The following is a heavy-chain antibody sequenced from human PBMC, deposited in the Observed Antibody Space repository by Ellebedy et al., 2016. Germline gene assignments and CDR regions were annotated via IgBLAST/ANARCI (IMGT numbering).Heavy chain of an antibody. CDR3: ASLNWKPPAPTY. V-gene: IGHV3-48*02. J-gene: IGHJ4*02. CDR2: ITSSSGSTT. D-gene: IGHD1-20*01. CDR1: GFTFSRYS. Sequence: GGSLRLSCVASGFTFSRYSMNWVRQAPGKGLEWVSYITSSSGSTTYYADSVKGRFTISRDNAKNSLYLQMNSLRDEDTAVYYCASLNWKPPAPTYWGQGTLVTVSS.